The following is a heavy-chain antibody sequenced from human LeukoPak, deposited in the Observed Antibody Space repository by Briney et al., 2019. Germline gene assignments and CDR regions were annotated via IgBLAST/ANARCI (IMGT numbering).Heavy chain of an antibody. CDR1: GFTFSTTW. CDR3: ATAGAFYFQN. CDR2: IDGDARTI. J-gene: IGHJ4*02. Sequence: GGSLRLSCAASGFTFSTTWVHWVRQAPGQGLVWVSRIDGDARTIDYADSVKGRFTISRDNAKNTLYLQMNSLRPEDTAVYYCATAGAFYFQNWGQGTLVTVSS. D-gene: IGHD1-1*01. V-gene: IGHV3-74*01.